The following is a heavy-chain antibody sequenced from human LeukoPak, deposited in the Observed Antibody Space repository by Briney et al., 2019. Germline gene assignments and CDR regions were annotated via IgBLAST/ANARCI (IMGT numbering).Heavy chain of an antibody. CDR3: AKDPGGGGDYNYYMDV. V-gene: IGHV3-30*18. J-gene: IGHJ6*03. CDR1: GFTFSSYG. Sequence: LPGGSLRLSCAASGFTFSSYGMHWVRQAPGKGLEWVAVISYDGSDKYYVDSAKGRFTISRDNSKNKVYLQMNSLTTEDTAMYYCAKDPGGGGDYNYYMDVWGKGTTVTVSS. CDR2: ISYDGSDK. D-gene: IGHD2-8*02.